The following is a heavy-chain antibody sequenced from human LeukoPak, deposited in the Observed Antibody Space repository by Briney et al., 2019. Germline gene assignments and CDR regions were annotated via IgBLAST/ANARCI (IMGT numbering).Heavy chain of an antibody. Sequence: GASVKVSCKASGYTFTGYYMHWVRQAPGQGLEWMGWINPNSGGTNYAQKFQGRVTMTRDTSISTAYMELSRLRSDDTAVYYCARDGFYYDSSGYYYYFDHWGQGTLVTVSS. J-gene: IGHJ4*02. V-gene: IGHV1-2*02. CDR1: GYTFTGYY. CDR3: ARDGFYYDSSGYYYYFDH. CDR2: INPNSGGT. D-gene: IGHD3-22*01.